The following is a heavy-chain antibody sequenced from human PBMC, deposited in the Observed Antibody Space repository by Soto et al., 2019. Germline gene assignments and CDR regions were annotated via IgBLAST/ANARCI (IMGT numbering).Heavy chain of an antibody. CDR1: GGSFSGYY. V-gene: IGHV4-34*01. Sequence: QVQLQQWGAGLLKPSETLSLTCAVYGGSFSGYYWSWIRQPPGKGLEWIGEINHSGSTNYNPSLKGRVTISVDTSKNQFSLKLSSVTAADTAVYYCARGDCSSTSCYAGVLDWYFDLWGRGTLVTVSS. J-gene: IGHJ2*01. D-gene: IGHD2-2*01. CDR2: INHSGST. CDR3: ARGDCSSTSCYAGVLDWYFDL.